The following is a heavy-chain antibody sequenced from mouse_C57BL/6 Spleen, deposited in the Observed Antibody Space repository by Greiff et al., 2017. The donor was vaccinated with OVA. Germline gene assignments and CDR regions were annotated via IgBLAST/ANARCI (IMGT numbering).Heavy chain of an antibody. J-gene: IGHJ4*01. D-gene: IGHD2-4*01. V-gene: IGHV1-47*01. CDR1: GYTFTTYP. CDR3: AIYDYDAGYAMDD. Sequence: VKLVESGAELVKPGASVKLSCKASGYTFTTYPIEWMKQTHGKSLEWIGNFHPYNDDTKYNEKFKGKATLTVEKSSSTVYLELSRLTSDDSAVYYCAIYDYDAGYAMDDWGQGTSVTVSS. CDR2: FHPYNDDT.